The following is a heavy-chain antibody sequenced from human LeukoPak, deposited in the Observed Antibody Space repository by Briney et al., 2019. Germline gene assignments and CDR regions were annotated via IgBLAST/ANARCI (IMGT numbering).Heavy chain of an antibody. CDR2: ISYDGSNK. CDR3: ARDWKWDSSGYPDY. J-gene: IGHJ4*02. Sequence: GRSLRLSCAASGFTFSSYAMHWVRQAPGKGLERVAVISYDGSNKYYADSVKGRFTISRDNSKNTLYLQMNSLRAEDTAVYYCARDWKWDSSGYPDYWGQGTLVTVSS. CDR1: GFTFSSYA. D-gene: IGHD3-22*01. V-gene: IGHV3-30*04.